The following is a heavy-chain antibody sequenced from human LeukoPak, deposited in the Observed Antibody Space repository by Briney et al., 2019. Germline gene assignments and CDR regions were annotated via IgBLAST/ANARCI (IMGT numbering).Heavy chain of an antibody. CDR2: IIPIFGTA. J-gene: IGHJ4*02. CDR1: GGTFSSYA. V-gene: IGHV1-69*01. Sequence: EASVKVSCKASGGTFSSYAISWVRQAPGQGLEWMGGIIPIFGTANYAQKFQGRVTITADESTSTAYMELSSLRSEDTAVYYCARDTSDSSGYFNYWGQGTLVTVSS. CDR3: ARDTSDSSGYFNY. D-gene: IGHD3-22*01.